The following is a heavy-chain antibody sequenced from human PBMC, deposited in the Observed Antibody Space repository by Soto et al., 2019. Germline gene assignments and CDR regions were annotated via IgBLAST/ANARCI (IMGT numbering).Heavy chain of an antibody. CDR2: IYYNGNT. D-gene: IGHD4-17*01. CDR3: ARARLRAVYAFDF. Sequence: TLSLPCTLSGVSITSGAYYWTWVRQHPGKGLEWIGYIYYNGNTYFSPSLKSRLTISIDTSKNQFSLKLSSVTAAGTAMYYCARARLRAVYAFDFWGQGTMVTVS. CDR1: GVSITSGAYY. V-gene: IGHV4-31*03. J-gene: IGHJ3*01.